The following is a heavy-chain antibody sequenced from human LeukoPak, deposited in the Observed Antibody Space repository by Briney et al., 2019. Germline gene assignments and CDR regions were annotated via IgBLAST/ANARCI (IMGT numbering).Heavy chain of an antibody. J-gene: IGHJ4*02. V-gene: IGHV4-30-2*01. CDR1: GGSISSGGYS. D-gene: IGHD2-8*01. CDR2: IYHSGST. CDR3: ARVQYCTNGVCSLHFDY. Sequence: SETLSLTCAVSGGSISSGGYSWSWIRQPPGKGLEWIGYIYHSGSTYYNPSLKSRVTISVDTSKNQFSLKLSSVTAADTAVYYCARVQYCTNGVCSLHFDYWGQGTLVTVSS.